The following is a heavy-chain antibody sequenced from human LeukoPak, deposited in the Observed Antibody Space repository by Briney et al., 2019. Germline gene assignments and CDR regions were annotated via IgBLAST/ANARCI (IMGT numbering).Heavy chain of an antibody. CDR1: GGSISSHY. CDR2: IYYSGNT. Sequence: SETLSLTCTVSGGSISSHYWNWIRQPPGKGLEWIGYIYYSGNTNYNPSLKSRVTISLDTSKNQFSLRLSSVTAADTAVYYCARDKLIAAAGTVAYYGMDIWGQGTTVIVSS. CDR3: ARDKLIAAAGTVAYYGMDI. J-gene: IGHJ6*02. D-gene: IGHD6-13*01. V-gene: IGHV4-59*11.